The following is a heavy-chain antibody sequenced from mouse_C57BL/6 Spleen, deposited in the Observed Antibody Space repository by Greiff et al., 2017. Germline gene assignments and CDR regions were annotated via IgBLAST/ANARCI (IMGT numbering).Heavy chain of an antibody. CDR1: GYAFTNYL. D-gene: IGHD1-1*01. J-gene: IGHJ2*01. CDR3: SRRITTVVFDY. V-gene: IGHV1-54*01. Sequence: QVQLQQSGAELVRPGTSVKVSCKASGYAFTNYLIEWVKQRPGQGLEWIGVINPGSGGTNYNEKFKGKATLTADKSSSTAYMQLSSLTSEDSAVYIRSRRITTVVFDYWGQGTTLTVSS. CDR2: INPGSGGT.